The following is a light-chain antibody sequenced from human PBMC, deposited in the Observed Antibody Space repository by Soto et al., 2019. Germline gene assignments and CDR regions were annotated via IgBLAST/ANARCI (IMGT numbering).Light chain of an antibody. CDR3: QQYDKWPPT. Sequence: EVVLTQSPDTLSLSPGERATLSCRASQSISSDYLVWYQQKPGQAPRLLIYGASTRATGIPVRFSGSGSGTEFTLTISSLQSEDFAVYYCQQYDKWPPTFGQGTKVDI. J-gene: IGKJ1*01. CDR1: QSISSD. CDR2: GAS. V-gene: IGKV3-15*01.